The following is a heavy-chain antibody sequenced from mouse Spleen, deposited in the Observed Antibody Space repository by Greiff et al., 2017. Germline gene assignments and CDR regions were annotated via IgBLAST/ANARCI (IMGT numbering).Heavy chain of an antibody. CDR3: ARAYRYDTYYFDY. CDR1: GFTFSSYY. J-gene: IGHJ2*01. V-gene: IGHV5-12-1*01. CDR2: ISSGGGST. D-gene: IGHD2-14*01. Sequence: EVQLVESGGGLVKLGGSLKLSCAASGFTFSSYYMSWVRQTPEKRLEWVATISSGGGSTYYPDSVKGRFTISRDNAKNTLYLQMSSLNSEDTAVYYCARAYRYDTYYFDYWGQGTTLTVSS.